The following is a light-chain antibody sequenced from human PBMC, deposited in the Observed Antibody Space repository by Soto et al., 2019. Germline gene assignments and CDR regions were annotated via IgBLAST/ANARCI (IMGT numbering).Light chain of an antibody. CDR3: QQYDSSPWT. V-gene: IGKV3-20*01. Sequence: ETVFTQSPGTLSLSPGERATLSCRASQSVRSRCLAWYQQKPGQAPRLLISGASSRATGIPDRFSGSGSGTDFTLTISRLGPEDFAVYYCQQYDSSPWTFGQGTKVDIK. CDR2: GAS. CDR1: QSVRSRC. J-gene: IGKJ1*01.